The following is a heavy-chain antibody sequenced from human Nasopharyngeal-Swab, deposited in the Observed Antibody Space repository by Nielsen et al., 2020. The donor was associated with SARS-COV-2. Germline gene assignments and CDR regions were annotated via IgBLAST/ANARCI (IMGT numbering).Heavy chain of an antibody. CDR1: GYTFTGYY. CDR2: INPNSGGT. D-gene: IGHD2-2*02. CDR3: AAPGGYCSSTSCYRAAYYYYYGMDV. J-gene: IGHJ6*02. V-gene: IGHV1-2*06. Sequence: ASVKVSCKASGYTFTGYYMHWVRQAPGQGLEWMGRINPNSGGTNYAQKFQGRVTMIRDPSISTAYMELSRLRSDDTAVYYCAAPGGYCSSTSCYRAAYYYYYGMDVWGQGTTVTVSS.